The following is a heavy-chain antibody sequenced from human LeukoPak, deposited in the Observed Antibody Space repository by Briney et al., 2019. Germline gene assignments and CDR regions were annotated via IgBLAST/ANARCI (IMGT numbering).Heavy chain of an antibody. J-gene: IGHJ3*02. D-gene: IGHD1-26*01. CDR1: GYTFTSYY. V-gene: IGHV1-46*01. Sequence: GASVKVSCKASGYTFTSYYMHWVRQAPGQGLEWMGIINPSGGSTSYAQKFQGRVTMTRDTSISTAYMELSRLRSDDTAVYYCVRAASGAFDIWGQGTMVIVSS. CDR3: VRAASGAFDI. CDR2: INPSGGST.